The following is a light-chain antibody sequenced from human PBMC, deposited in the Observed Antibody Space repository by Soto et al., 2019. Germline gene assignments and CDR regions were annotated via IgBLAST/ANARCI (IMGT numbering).Light chain of an antibody. Sequence: DIQMTQSPSSLSASVGDRVTITYRASQSVRSHLNWFQQKPGKAPDLLIYGASTLQSGVPSRFSGSGSGTEFTLTISSLQPDDFATYYCQQYNSYSFGQGTKVDIK. CDR2: GAS. CDR1: QSVRSH. CDR3: QQYNSYS. V-gene: IGKV1-5*01. J-gene: IGKJ1*01.